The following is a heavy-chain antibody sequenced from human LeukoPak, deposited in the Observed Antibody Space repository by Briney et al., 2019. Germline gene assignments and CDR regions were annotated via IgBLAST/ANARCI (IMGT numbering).Heavy chain of an antibody. D-gene: IGHD6-6*01. CDR2: INPNSGGT. V-gene: IGHV1-2*06. J-gene: IGHJ4*02. CDR3: ARDSNSSSNPDY. Sequence: EASVKVSCKASGYTFTGYYMHWVRQAPGQGLEWMGRINPNSGGTNYAQKFQGRVTMTRDTSISTAYMGLSRLRSDDTAVYYCARDSNSSSNPDYWGQGTLVTVSS. CDR1: GYTFTGYY.